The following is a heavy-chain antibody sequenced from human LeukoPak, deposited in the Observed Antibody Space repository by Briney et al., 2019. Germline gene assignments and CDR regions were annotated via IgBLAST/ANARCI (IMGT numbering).Heavy chain of an antibody. CDR1: GFTFSSYW. J-gene: IGHJ6*03. Sequence: PGGSLRLSCAASGFTFSSYWMSWVRQAPGEGLEWVANIKQDGSEKYYEDSVQGRFTISRDNAKNSLYLQMNSLRAEDTAVYYCARAPIVGATLYYYYMDVWGQGTTVTISS. CDR3: ARAPIVGATLYYYYMDV. V-gene: IGHV3-7*01. CDR2: IKQDGSEK. D-gene: IGHD1-26*01.